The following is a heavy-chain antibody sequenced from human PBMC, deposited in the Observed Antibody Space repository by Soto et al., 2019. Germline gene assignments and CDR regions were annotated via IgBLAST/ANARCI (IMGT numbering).Heavy chain of an antibody. CDR1: GFTFDDYA. D-gene: IGHD6-19*01. V-gene: IGHV3-9*01. Sequence: EVQLVESGGGLVQPGRSLRLSCAASGFTFDDYAMHWVRQAPGKGLEWVSGISWNSGSIGYADSVKGRFTISRDNAKNSLYLQMNSLRAEDTALYYCAKGPKIAVAGTGYDYWGQGTLVTVSS. CDR2: ISWNSGSI. CDR3: AKGPKIAVAGTGYDY. J-gene: IGHJ4*02.